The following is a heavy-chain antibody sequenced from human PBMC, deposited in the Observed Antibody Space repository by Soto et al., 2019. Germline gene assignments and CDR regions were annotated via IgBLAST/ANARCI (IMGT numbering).Heavy chain of an antibody. J-gene: IGHJ3*02. D-gene: IGHD3-16*01. CDR1: GGSISSGDYY. CDR3: ARLSSRMINAFDI. V-gene: IGHV4-30-4*01. CDR2: IYYSGST. Sequence: QVQLQESGPGLVKPSQTLSLTCTVSGGSISSGDYYWSWIRQPPGKGLEWIGYIYYSGSTYYNPSLQSRVTISVDTSKNQFSLKLSSVTAADTAGYYSARLSSRMINAFDIWGQGTMVTVSS.